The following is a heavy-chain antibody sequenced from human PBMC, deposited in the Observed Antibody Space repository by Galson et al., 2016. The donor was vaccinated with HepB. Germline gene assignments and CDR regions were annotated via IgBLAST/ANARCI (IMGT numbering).Heavy chain of an antibody. V-gene: IGHV3-7*03. D-gene: IGHD3-3*01. CDR2: IKEDGSEK. CDR1: GFTLGGYW. J-gene: IGHJ4*02. CDR3: ARGSGFLIDY. Sequence: SLRLSCAASGFTLGGYWMNWVRQAPGKGLEWVAIIKEDGSEKYYVDSVRGRFTISRDNAKNSLSLQMNSLRAEDTAVYYCARGSGFLIDYWGRGTPVTVSS.